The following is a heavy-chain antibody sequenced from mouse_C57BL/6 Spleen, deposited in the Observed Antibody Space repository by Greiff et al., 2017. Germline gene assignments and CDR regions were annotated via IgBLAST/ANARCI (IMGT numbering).Heavy chain of an antibody. D-gene: IGHD1-1*02. CDR3: AREVGKYYFDY. CDR1: GYTFTSYW. Sequence: QVQLQQPGAELVKPGASVTLSCKAPGYTFTSYWLHWVKQRPGRGLEWSGRIDPNSGGTKYNEKFKSKATLTVDKPSSTAYMQLSSLTSEDSAVYYCAREVGKYYFDYWGQGTTLTVSS. CDR2: IDPNSGGT. J-gene: IGHJ2*01. V-gene: IGHV1-72*01.